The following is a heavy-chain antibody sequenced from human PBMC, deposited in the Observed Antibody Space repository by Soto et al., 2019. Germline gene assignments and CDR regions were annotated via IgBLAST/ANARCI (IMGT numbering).Heavy chain of an antibody. CDR1: GFTVSSNY. CDR3: GSAGAGYSDWFDP. D-gene: IGHD6-13*01. Sequence: GGSLRLSCAASGFTVSSNYMSWVRQAPGKGLEWVSVIYSGGNTYYADSVKGRFTISRDTSKNTLYLQMDSLRAEDTAVYFCGSAGAGYSDWFDPRGQGTLVTVSS. CDR2: IYSGGNT. J-gene: IGHJ5*02. V-gene: IGHV3-66*01.